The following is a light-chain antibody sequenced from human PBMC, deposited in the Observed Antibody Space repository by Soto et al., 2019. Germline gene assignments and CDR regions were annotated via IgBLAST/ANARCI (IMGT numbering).Light chain of an antibody. J-gene: IGLJ3*02. Sequence: QLVLTQPPSASGTPGQRVTISCSGSSSNIGSNYVYWYQQLPGTAPKVLIYRNNQRPSGVPDRISGSKSGTSGSLAISGLRSEDEADYYCAAWDDSLSGVVFGGGTKLTVL. V-gene: IGLV1-47*01. CDR3: AAWDDSLSGVV. CDR2: RNN. CDR1: SSNIGSNY.